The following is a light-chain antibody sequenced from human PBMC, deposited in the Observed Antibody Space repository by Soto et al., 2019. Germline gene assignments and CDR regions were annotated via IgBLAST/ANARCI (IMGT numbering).Light chain of an antibody. CDR2: GAS. J-gene: IGKJ1*01. V-gene: IGKV1-39*01. Sequence: DVQFTQSPSSLSASIGDTVTISCRSSQSITTSVNWYQQKSGRPPALLIYGASALQIGVPHRFSASGSGTDFTLTITGLQHEDFATYYCQQSYSLPRTFGQGTKVDIK. CDR1: QSITTS. CDR3: QQSYSLPRT.